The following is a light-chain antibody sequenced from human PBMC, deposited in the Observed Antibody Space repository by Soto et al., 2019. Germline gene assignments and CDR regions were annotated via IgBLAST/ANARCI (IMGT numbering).Light chain of an antibody. Sequence: DIQMTQSPSTLSASVGDRVTITCRASQSISSWLAWYQQKPGKAPKLLIYKASSLESGVPSMFSGSGSGTEFTLTIISLQPDDFATYYCQQYNSYSPCTFGQGTKLEIK. CDR2: KAS. J-gene: IGKJ2*02. CDR1: QSISSW. V-gene: IGKV1-5*03. CDR3: QQYNSYSPCT.